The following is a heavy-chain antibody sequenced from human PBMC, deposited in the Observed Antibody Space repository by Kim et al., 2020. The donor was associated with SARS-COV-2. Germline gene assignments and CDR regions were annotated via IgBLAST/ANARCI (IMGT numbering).Heavy chain of an antibody. Sequence: SETLSLTCTVSGGSISSYYWSWIRQPPGKGLEWIGYIYYSGSTNYNPSLKSRVTISVDTSKNQFSLKLSSVTAADTAVYYCARDFTGSFWSGPGYYMDV. CDR1: GGSISSYY. V-gene: IGHV4-59*01. D-gene: IGHD3-3*01. J-gene: IGHJ6*03. CDR2: IYYSGST. CDR3: ARDFTGSFWSGPGYYMDV.